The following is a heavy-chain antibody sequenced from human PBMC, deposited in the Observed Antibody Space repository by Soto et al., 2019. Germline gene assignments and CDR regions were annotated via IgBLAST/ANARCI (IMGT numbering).Heavy chain of an antibody. CDR3: SISNSYGRGDF. CDR1: GGTLNSYT. CDR2: IIPVFGTT. D-gene: IGHD4-17*01. Sequence: QVQLVQSGAEVKKPGSSVRVSCKASGGTLNSYTISWVRQAPGQGLEWMGGIIPVFGTTDYAQKFQGRVTTADDQSTGTAYLDLFSLRSEDTAIYYCSISNSYGRGDFWGQGTLVTVSS. J-gene: IGHJ4*02. V-gene: IGHV1-69*01.